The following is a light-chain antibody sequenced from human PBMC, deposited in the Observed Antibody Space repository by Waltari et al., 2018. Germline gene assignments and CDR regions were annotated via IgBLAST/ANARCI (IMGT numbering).Light chain of an antibody. CDR3: QQFVRSPQYT. CDR1: QSVNNNY. V-gene: IGKV3-20*01. CDR2: GAS. J-gene: IGKJ2*01. Sequence: EIVLTQSPGTLSLSPGERATLPCRASQSVNNNYLAWYQQKPGQAPRLLIYGASSRATGIPDRFSGSGSGTDFTLTISRLEPEDFAVYYCQQFVRSPQYTFGQGTKLEIK.